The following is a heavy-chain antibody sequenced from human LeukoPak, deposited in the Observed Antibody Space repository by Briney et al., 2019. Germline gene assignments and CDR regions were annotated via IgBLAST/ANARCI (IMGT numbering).Heavy chain of an antibody. CDR2: INHSGST. Sequence: PSETLSLTCDVYGGSFSGYYWSWIRQPPGKGLEWIGEINHSGSTNYNPSLKSRVTISVETSKNQFSLKVSSVTAADTAVYYCARGTAVAGVPNMDVWGKGTTVTVSS. V-gene: IGHV4-34*01. D-gene: IGHD6-19*01. CDR1: GGSFSGYY. J-gene: IGHJ6*03. CDR3: ARGTAVAGVPNMDV.